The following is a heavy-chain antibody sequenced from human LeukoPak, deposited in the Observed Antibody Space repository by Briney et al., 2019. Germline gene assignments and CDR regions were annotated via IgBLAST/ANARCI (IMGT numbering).Heavy chain of an antibody. Sequence: GGSLRLSCAASGFTFSSYELNWVRQAPGKGLEWVSYISSSGSSIYYADSVKGRFTISRDNAKNSLYLQMSSVRAEVTALYYSARAWVWFEETQVEYDGMDVWGKGTTVTVSS. J-gene: IGHJ6*04. CDR1: GFTFSSYE. CDR3: ARAWVWFEETQVEYDGMDV. CDR2: ISSSGSSI. V-gene: IGHV3-48*03. D-gene: IGHD3-10*01.